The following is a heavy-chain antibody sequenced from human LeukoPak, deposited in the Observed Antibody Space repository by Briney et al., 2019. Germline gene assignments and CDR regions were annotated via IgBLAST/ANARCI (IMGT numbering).Heavy chain of an antibody. CDR3: ARKGTVTTPFDY. V-gene: IGHV6-1*01. D-gene: IGHD4-11*01. CDR2: TYYRSKWFR. CDR1: GDSVSRNTAA. J-gene: IGHJ4*02. Sequence: SQTLSLTCAISGDSVSRNTAAWNWIRQSPSRGLEWLGRTYYRSKWFRDYAVSVKSRITIDADTSKNQSSLQLNSVTPEDTAVYYCARKGTVTTPFDYWGQGILVTVSS.